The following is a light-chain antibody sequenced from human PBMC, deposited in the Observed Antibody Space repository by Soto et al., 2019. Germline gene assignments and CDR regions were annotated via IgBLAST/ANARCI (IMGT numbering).Light chain of an antibody. J-gene: IGKJ4*01. CDR1: QDINSY. CDR3: QQYNINPLT. Sequence: DVQMTQSPSSLSASVGDRVTITCRASQDINSYLAWYQQKPGNAPKSLIYAASSLQTGDPSRFSGSEASGDFTLTISNLQPADSATYYCQQYNINPLTFGGGTKVEIK. V-gene: IGKV1D-16*01. CDR2: AAS.